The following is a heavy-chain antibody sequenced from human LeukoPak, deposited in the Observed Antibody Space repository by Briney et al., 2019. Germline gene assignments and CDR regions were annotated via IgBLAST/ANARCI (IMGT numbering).Heavy chain of an antibody. CDR1: GYTFTGYY. Sequence: ASVKVSCKASGYTFTGYYMHWVRQAPGQGLEWMGRINPNSGGTNYAQKFQGRVTMTRDTSINTAYMELSRLRSDDTAVYYCVLIRGVKKGLFDYWGQGTLVTVSS. CDR3: VLIRGVKKGLFDY. J-gene: IGHJ4*02. V-gene: IGHV1-2*06. CDR2: INPNSGGT. D-gene: IGHD3-10*01.